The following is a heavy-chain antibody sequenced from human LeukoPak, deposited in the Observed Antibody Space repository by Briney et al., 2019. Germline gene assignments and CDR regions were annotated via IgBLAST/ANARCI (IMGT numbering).Heavy chain of an antibody. V-gene: IGHV4-59*08. Sequence: SETLSLTCSVSDGSMGTYYWGWIRQPPGKGLEWIGYVYYSGSTTYNPSLKSRVTVSVDTSKNQFSLKLTSMTAADTAVYYCARGRLGRQHASFFDSWGQGILVTVSS. D-gene: IGHD2-2*01. CDR3: ARGRLGRQHASFFDS. J-gene: IGHJ4*02. CDR2: VYYSGST. CDR1: DGSMGTYY.